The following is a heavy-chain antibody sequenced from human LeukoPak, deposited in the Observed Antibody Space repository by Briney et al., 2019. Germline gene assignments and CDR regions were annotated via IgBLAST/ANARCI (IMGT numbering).Heavy chain of an antibody. CDR3: ARVREPSGEYYIYFFDY. D-gene: IGHD2/OR15-2a*01. J-gene: IGHJ4*02. CDR2: IFPGDSDT. V-gene: IGHV5-51*01. CDR1: GYSFSTFW. Sequence: GESLKISCKASGYSFSTFWIGWARQAPGKGLEWMGMIFPGDSDTRYNPSFQGQVTISADKSSSTAFLQWSSLKASDTATYYCARVREPSGEYYIYFFDYWGQGALVTVSS.